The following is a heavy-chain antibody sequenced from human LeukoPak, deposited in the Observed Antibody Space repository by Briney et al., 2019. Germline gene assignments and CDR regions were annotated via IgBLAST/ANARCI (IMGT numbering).Heavy chain of an antibody. D-gene: IGHD3-3*02. J-gene: IGHJ4*02. CDR2: ISSSSSTI. CDR3: ARGIFGVVSIAFDY. V-gene: IGHV3-48*01. CDR1: GFTFSSYS. Sequence: GRSLRLSCAASGFTFSSYSMNWVRQAPGKGLEWVSYISSSSSTIYYADSVKGRFTISRDNAKNSLYLQMNSLRAEDTAVCYCARGIFGVVSIAFDYWGQGTLVTVSS.